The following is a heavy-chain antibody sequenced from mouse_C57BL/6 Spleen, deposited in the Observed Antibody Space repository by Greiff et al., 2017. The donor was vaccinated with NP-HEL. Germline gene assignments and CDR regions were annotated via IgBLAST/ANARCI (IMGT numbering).Heavy chain of an antibody. J-gene: IGHJ3*01. Sequence: EVQVVESGGGLVKPGGSLKLSCAASGFTFSSYAMSWVRQTPEKRLEWVATISDGGSYTYYPANVKGRFTISRDNAKNNLYLQMSHLKSEDTAMYYCARGGGPFAYWGQGTLVTVSA. CDR1: GFTFSSYA. V-gene: IGHV5-4*01. CDR3: ARGGGPFAY. CDR2: ISDGGSYT.